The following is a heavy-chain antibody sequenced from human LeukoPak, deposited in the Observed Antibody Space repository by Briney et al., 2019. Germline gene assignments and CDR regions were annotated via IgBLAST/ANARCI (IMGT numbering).Heavy chain of an antibody. CDR1: GYTFTGYF. J-gene: IGHJ4*02. D-gene: IGHD1-26*01. V-gene: IGHV1-2*02. CDR3: ARAVGAKYFDY. CDR2: INPNSGGT. Sequence: GASVKVSCKASGYTFTGYFMHWVRQAPGQGLEWMGWINPNSGGTNYAQKFQGRVTITRDTSISTAYMEVSRLTSDDTAVYYCARAVGAKYFDYWGQGTLVTVSS.